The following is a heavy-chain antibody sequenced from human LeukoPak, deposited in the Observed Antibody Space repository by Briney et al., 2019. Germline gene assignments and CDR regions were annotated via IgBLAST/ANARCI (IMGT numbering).Heavy chain of an antibody. J-gene: IGHJ4*02. CDR1: GFTFSSYS. Sequence: GGSLRLSCAVSGFTFSSYSMNWVRQAPGKGLEWVSSISSSSSYIYYADSVKGRFIISRDNAKNSLYLQMNSLRAEDTAVYYCARGPVSSSGFLDYWGQGTLVTVSS. CDR2: ISSSSSYI. V-gene: IGHV3-21*04. CDR3: ARGPVSSSGFLDY. D-gene: IGHD3-22*01.